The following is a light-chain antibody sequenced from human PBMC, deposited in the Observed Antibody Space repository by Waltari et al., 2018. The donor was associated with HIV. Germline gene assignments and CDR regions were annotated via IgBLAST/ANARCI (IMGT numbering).Light chain of an antibody. CDR3: AAWDDSLSGPV. J-gene: IGLJ3*02. V-gene: IGLV1-47*01. Sequence: QSVLTQPPSASGTPGQRVTISCSGSSSNIGSNYVYWYQQLPGPAPKLLIYRSNQRPSGFPDRFSGPKSGTSASLAISGLRSEDEADYYCAAWDDSLSGPVFGGGTKLTVL. CDR1: SSNIGSNY. CDR2: RSN.